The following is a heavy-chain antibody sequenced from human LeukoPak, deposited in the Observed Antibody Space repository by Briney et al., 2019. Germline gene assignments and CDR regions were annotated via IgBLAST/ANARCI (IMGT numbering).Heavy chain of an antibody. D-gene: IGHD3-10*01. CDR3: ARDPGGSGDYGMDV. CDR1: GFTFSRYE. V-gene: IGHV3-48*03. J-gene: IGHJ6*02. Sequence: GGSLRLSCAASGFTFSRYEMNWVRQAPGKGLEWVSYISSSGSTIYYADSVKGRFTISRDNAKNSLYLQMNSLRAEDTAVYYCARDPGGSGDYGMDVWGQGTTVTVSS. CDR2: ISSSGSTI.